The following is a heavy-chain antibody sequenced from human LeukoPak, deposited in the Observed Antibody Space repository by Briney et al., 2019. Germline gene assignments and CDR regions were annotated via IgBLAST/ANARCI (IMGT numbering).Heavy chain of an antibody. J-gene: IGHJ4*02. CDR2: IYHSGST. CDR1: GGSFSGYY. D-gene: IGHD2-2*01. CDR3: ARLGVVVPAAVEIAAAENYFDY. Sequence: SETLSLTCAVYGGSFSGYYWSWIRQPPGKGLEWIGSIYHSGSTYYNPSLKSRVTISVDTSKNQFSLKLSSVTAADTAVYYCARLGVVVPAAVEIAAAENYFDYWGQGNLVTVSS. V-gene: IGHV4-34*01.